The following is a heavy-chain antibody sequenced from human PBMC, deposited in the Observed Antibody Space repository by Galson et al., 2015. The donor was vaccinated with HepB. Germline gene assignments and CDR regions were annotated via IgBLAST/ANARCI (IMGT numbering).Heavy chain of an antibody. Sequence: SLRLSCAASGFTFSSYWMHWVRQAPGKGLVWVSRTNSDGSSTSYTDSVKGRFTISRDDAKNTLYLQMSSLRAEDTAVYYCARGYSHGLDYWGQGTLVTVSS. D-gene: IGHD5-18*01. V-gene: IGHV3-74*01. CDR3: ARGYSHGLDY. CDR1: GFTFSSYW. J-gene: IGHJ4*02. CDR2: TNSDGSST.